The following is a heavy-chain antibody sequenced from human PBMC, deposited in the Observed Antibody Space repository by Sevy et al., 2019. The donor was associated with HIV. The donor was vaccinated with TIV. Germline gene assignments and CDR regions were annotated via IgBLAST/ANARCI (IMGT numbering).Heavy chain of an antibody. Sequence: SETPSLTCTVSGGSVSSGSYYWSWIRQPPGKGLEWIGYIYYSGSTNYNPSLKSRVTISVDTSKNQFSLKLSSVTAADTAVYYCARVGRSTSPPDYWGQGTLVTVSS. V-gene: IGHV4-61*01. CDR1: GGSVSSGSYY. D-gene: IGHD2-2*01. CDR3: ARVGRSTSPPDY. CDR2: IYYSGST. J-gene: IGHJ4*02.